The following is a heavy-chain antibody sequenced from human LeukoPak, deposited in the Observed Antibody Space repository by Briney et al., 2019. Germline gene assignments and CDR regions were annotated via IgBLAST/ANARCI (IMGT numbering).Heavy chain of an antibody. J-gene: IGHJ4*02. D-gene: IGHD1-26*01. CDR1: GFNFVNTW. V-gene: IGHV3-74*01. CDR3: ARGRPVGASTVEDY. CDR2: IKNDGSGI. Sequence: PGGSLRLSCAASGFNFVNTWMHWFRQAPGKGLVWVARIKNDGSGIIYAYSVEGRFTISRDNARNTLYLQMNSLRAEDTAVYYCARGRPVGASTVEDYWGQGTLVIVSS.